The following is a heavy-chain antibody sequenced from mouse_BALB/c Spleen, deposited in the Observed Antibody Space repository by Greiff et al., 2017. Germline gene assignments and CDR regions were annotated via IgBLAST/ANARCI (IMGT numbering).Heavy chain of an antibody. CDR2: INPSNGGT. Sequence: QVHVKQSGAELVKPGASVKLSCKASGYTFTSYYMYWVKQRPGQGLEWIGEINPSNGGTNFNEKFKSKATLTVDKSSSTAYMQLSSLTSEDSAVYYCTRSRHDGYLAYWGQGTLVTVSA. J-gene: IGHJ3*01. CDR3: TRSRHDGYLAY. V-gene: IGHV1S81*02. CDR1: GYTFTSYY. D-gene: IGHD2-3*01.